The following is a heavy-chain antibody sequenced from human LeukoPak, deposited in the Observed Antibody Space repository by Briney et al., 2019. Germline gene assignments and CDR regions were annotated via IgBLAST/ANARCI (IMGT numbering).Heavy chain of an antibody. CDR1: GFQFSTYT. J-gene: IGHJ4*02. D-gene: IGHD4-17*01. CDR2: ISSGSSAI. Sequence: GGSLRLSCEATGFQFSTYTMSWFRQAPGKGLEWVSIISSGSSAIFSADALKGRFTISRDDAKNLLYLDMNSLRAEDTAVYYCARGHTAVTRHFDFWGQGTLVTVSS. CDR3: ARGHTAVTRHFDF. V-gene: IGHV3-21*01.